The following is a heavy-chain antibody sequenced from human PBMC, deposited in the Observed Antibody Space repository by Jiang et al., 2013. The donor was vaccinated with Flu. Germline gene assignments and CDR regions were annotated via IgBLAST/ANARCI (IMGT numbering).Heavy chain of an antibody. D-gene: IGHD3-10*01. V-gene: IGHV1-58*02. CDR3: AAGPDGSGSSQNLFDY. J-gene: IGHJ4*02. CDR2: IVVGSGNT. CDR1: GFTFTSSA. Sequence: EVKKPGTSVKVSCKASGFTFTSSAMQWVRQARGQRLEWIGWIVVGSGNTNYAQKFQERVTITRDMSTSTAYMELSSLRSEDTAVYYCAAGPDGSGSSQNLFDYWGQGTLVTVSS.